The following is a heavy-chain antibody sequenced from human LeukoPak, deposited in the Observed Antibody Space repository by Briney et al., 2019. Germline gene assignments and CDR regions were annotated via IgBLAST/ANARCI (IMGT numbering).Heavy chain of an antibody. CDR2: IMPVSGPT. CDR1: GYTFTSYG. D-gene: IGHD3-16*01. J-gene: IGHJ4*02. CDR3: ATGSHGGIDY. Sequence: SVKVSCKASGYTFTSYGISWVRQAPGQGLEWMGAIMPVSGPTTYAQDFQGRVTITEDESTSTAYMELSALRSEDTAVFYCATGSHGGIDYWGQGSLVIVSS. V-gene: IGHV1-69*13.